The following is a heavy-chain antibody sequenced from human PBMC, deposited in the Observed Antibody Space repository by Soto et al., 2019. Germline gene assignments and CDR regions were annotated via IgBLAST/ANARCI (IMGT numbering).Heavy chain of an antibody. J-gene: IGHJ1*01. Sequence: GESLKISCAASGFTFSSYAMSWVRQAPGKGLEWVSAISGSGGSTYYADSVKGRFTISRDNSKNTLYLQMNSLRAEDTAVYYCAKSRSSSEYFQHWGQGTLVTVSS. D-gene: IGHD6-6*01. V-gene: IGHV3-23*01. CDR1: GFTFSSYA. CDR3: AKSRSSSEYFQH. CDR2: ISGSGGST.